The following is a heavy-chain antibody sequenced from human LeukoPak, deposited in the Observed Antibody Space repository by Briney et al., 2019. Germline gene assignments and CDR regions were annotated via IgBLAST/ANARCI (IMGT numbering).Heavy chain of an antibody. V-gene: IGHV3-9*01. Sequence: GRSLRLSCAASGFTFDDYAMHWVRQAPGKGLEWVSGISWNSGSIGYADSVKGRFTISRDNAKNSLYLQMNSLRAEDTALYYCAKQGCSSTSCYSESDYLDYWGQGTLVTVSS. CDR1: GFTFDDYA. J-gene: IGHJ4*02. CDR2: ISWNSGSI. CDR3: AKQGCSSTSCYSESDYLDY. D-gene: IGHD2-2*01.